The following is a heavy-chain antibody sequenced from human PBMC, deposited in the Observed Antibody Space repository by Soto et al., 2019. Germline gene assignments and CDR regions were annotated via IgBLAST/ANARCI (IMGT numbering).Heavy chain of an antibody. D-gene: IGHD2-8*02. Sequence: NPSETLSLTXKVSGASIRSTHYFWGWIRQPPGKGLEWIGNFYSSGITHYNPSLKSRVTISVDSSKNHFSLNLTSVTAADTALYYCAISFQNDYTGAYSDYWGQGTLVTVSS. V-gene: IGHV4-39*02. CDR3: AISFQNDYTGAYSDY. CDR1: GASIRSTHYF. CDR2: FYSSGIT. J-gene: IGHJ4*02.